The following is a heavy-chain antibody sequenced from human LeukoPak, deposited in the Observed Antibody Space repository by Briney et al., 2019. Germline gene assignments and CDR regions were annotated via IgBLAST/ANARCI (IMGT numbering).Heavy chain of an antibody. CDR1: GFTFTNYL. D-gene: IGHD2-8*02. Sequence: GASVKVSCKSFGFTFTNYLLHWVRQAPGQGLEWVGRIAPSVDTTNYAQKFRGRVTMTRDMSTSTVYMELSSLRSDDTAIYYCVREESGGYFDYWGQGTLVTVSS. CDR3: VREESGGYFDY. J-gene: IGHJ4*02. V-gene: IGHV1-46*01. CDR2: IAPSVDTT.